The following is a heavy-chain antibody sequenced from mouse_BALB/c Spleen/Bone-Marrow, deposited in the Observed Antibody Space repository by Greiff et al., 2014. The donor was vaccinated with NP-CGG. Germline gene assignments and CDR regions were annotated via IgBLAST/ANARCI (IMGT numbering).Heavy chain of an antibody. CDR1: GYTFTNYW. D-gene: IGHD2-2*01. CDR3: ARERYGYDGWYFDV. J-gene: IGHJ1*01. V-gene: IGHV1S41*01. Sequence: DLVKPGASVKLSCKTSGYTFTNYWINWIKQRPGQGLEWLGRIAPGSGSTHYNEMFKVKAPLTVDTSSSTAYIQLSSLSSEDSAVYFCARERYGYDGWYFDVWGAGTTVTVSS. CDR2: IAPGSGST.